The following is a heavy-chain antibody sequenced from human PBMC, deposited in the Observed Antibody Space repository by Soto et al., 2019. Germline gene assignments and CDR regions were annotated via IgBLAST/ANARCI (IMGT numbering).Heavy chain of an antibody. CDR3: ARHLYDILTGYHNWFDP. CDR2: IDPSDSYT. J-gene: IGHJ5*02. D-gene: IGHD3-9*01. CDR1: GYSFTSYW. Sequence: ESLKISCKGSGYSFTSYWISLVRQMRGKGLEWMGRIDPSDSYTNYSPSFQGHVTISADKSISTAYLQWSRLKASDTAMYYCARHLYDILTGYHNWFDPWGQGTLVTVSS. V-gene: IGHV5-10-1*01.